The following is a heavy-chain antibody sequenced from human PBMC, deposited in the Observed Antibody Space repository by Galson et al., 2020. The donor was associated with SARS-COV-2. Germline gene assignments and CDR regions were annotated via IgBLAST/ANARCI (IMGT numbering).Heavy chain of an antibody. CDR1: GFSFSEYY. J-gene: IGHJ6*02. CDR3: ARHGGGYTGSDSYYYGLDV. D-gene: IGHD5-12*01. Sequence: GESLKISCAASGFSFSEYYMSWIRQVPGKGLEWISYISHTGNVIKYADSLKGRFAISRDNGQNSLDLQMNSLTGADTAVYFCARHGGGYTGSDSYYYGLDVWGQGTTVTVAS. CDR2: ISHTGNVI. V-gene: IGHV3-11*01.